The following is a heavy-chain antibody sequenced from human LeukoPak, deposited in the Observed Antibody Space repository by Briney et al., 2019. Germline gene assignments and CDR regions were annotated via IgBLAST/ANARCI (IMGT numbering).Heavy chain of an antibody. CDR3: AKNSREWIYFDY. CDR1: GFTFSSYA. D-gene: IGHD2/OR15-2a*01. V-gene: IGHV3-23*01. J-gene: IGHJ4*02. CDR2: ISGSGGNT. Sequence: PGGSLRLSCAASGFTFSSYAMSWVRQTPGKGLERLSDISGSGGNTFYADSVKGRFTISRDNSKNTLYLQMNSLRAEDTAVYYCAKNSREWIYFDYWGQGTLVTVSS.